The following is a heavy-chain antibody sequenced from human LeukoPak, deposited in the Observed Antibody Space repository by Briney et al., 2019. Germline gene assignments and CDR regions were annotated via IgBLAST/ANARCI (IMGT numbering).Heavy chain of an antibody. V-gene: IGHV3-72*01. CDR1: GFTFSDHY. CDR3: ARGGGGYSSGWFDAFDI. CDR2: TRNKANSYTT. J-gene: IGHJ3*02. D-gene: IGHD6-19*01. Sequence: PGGSLRLSGAASGFTFSDHYMDWVRQAPGKGLEWVGRTRNKANSYTTEYAASVKGRFTISRDDSKNSLYLQMNSLKTEDTAVYYCARGGGGYSSGWFDAFDIWAKGQWSPSLQ.